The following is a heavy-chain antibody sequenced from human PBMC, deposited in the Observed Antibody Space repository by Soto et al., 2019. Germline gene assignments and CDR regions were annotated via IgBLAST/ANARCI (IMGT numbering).Heavy chain of an antibody. CDR1: GGSISSYY. CDR2: IYYSGST. Sequence: SETLSLTCTVSGGSISSYYWSWIRQPPGKGLECIGYIYYSGSTNYNPSLKSRVTISVDTSKNQFSLNLSSVTAADTAVYYCARNYGDYVDYWGQGTLVT. D-gene: IGHD4-17*01. J-gene: IGHJ4*02. CDR3: ARNYGDYVDY. V-gene: IGHV4-59*08.